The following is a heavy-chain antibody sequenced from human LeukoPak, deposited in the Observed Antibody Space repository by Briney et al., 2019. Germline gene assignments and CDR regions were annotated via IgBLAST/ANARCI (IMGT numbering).Heavy chain of an antibody. CDR2: IYYSGNT. D-gene: IGHD6-13*01. Sequence: SHSPCLTRTVSVGSTSRFYSRCMPHPPTKGLEWIGCIYYSGNTSYIPSLKSRVTISVDTSKNQFSLKLSSVTAADTAVYYCARTHRGSSPSDYWGQGNLVTVSS. CDR3: ARTHRGSSPSDY. CDR1: VGSTSRFY. V-gene: IGHV4-59*08. J-gene: IGHJ4*02.